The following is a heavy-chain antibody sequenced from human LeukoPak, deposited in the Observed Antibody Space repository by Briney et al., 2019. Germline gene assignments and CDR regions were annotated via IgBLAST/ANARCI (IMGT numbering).Heavy chain of an antibody. J-gene: IGHJ4*02. CDR2: IIPIFGTA. D-gene: IGHD6-6*01. CDR1: GGTFSSYA. Sequence: SVKVSCKASGGTFSSYAISWVRQAPGQGLEWMGGIIPIFGTANYAQKFQGRATITTDESTSTAYMELSSLRSEDTAVYYCARDHGEMGSSSLDYWGQGTLVTVSS. V-gene: IGHV1-69*05. CDR3: ARDHGEMGSSSLDY.